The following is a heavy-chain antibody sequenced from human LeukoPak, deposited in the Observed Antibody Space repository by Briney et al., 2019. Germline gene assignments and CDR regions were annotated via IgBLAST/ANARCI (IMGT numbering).Heavy chain of an antibody. Sequence: PGGSLRLSCAASGFTFSSYAMHWVRQAPGKGLEWVAVISYDGSNKYYADSVKGRFTISRDNSKNTLYLQMNSLRAEDTAVYYCARDPIIFVVVTAISPGFDYWGQGTLVTVSS. J-gene: IGHJ4*02. D-gene: IGHD2-21*02. V-gene: IGHV3-30-3*01. CDR1: GFTFSSYA. CDR3: ARDPIIFVVVTAISPGFDY. CDR2: ISYDGSNK.